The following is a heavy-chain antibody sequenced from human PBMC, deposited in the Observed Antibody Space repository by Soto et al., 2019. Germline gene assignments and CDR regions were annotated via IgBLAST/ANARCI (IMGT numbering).Heavy chain of an antibody. CDR3: ARGDDFDYYYGVDV. V-gene: IGHV1-69*06. CDR1: GGTFSNHA. D-gene: IGHD3-16*01. CDR2: ITPIFGTA. J-gene: IGHJ6*02. Sequence: ASVKFSCKASGGTFSNHAISWVRQAPGQGLEWMGGITPIFGTANYAQKFQGRVTIIADTLTTTAYMELRSLTSEDTAVYYCARGDDFDYYYGVDVWGQGTTVTVSS.